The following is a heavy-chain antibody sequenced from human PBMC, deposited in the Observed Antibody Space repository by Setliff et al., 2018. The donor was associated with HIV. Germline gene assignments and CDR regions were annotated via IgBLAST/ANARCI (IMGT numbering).Heavy chain of an antibody. J-gene: IGHJ4*02. Sequence: GGSLRLSCAASGFTFNTYAMSWVRQAPGKGLEWVSVISGSGASTFYADSVKGRFTISRDNSKNTLYLQMNSLRTEDTALYYCAKDRATITPYNFDYWGQGTLVTVSS. CDR2: ISGSGAST. CDR3: AKDRATITPYNFDY. V-gene: IGHV3-23*01. CDR1: GFTFNTYA. D-gene: IGHD3-16*01.